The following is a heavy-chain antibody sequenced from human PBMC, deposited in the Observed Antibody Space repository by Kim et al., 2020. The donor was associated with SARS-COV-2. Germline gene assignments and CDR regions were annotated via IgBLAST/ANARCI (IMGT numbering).Heavy chain of an antibody. CDR1: GGSISSYY. D-gene: IGHD3-10*01. CDR2: IYYSGST. V-gene: IGHV4-59*08. Sequence: SETLSLTCTVSGGSISSYYWSWIRQPPGKGLEWIGYIYYSGSTNYNPSLKSRVTISVDTSKNQFSLKLSSVTAADTAVYYCARHGRGILLWFGDPDDWGQGTLVTVSS. J-gene: IGHJ4*02. CDR3: ARHGRGILLWFGDPDD.